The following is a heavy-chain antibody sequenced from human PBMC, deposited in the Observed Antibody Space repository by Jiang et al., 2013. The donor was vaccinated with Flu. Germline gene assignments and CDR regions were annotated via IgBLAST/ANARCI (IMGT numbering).Heavy chain of an antibody. CDR2: TYYRSKSYN. D-gene: IGHD2-21*01. CDR1: SAT. CDR3: ARGRRDYYAMDV. Sequence: SATWNWIRQSPSRGLEWLGRTYYRSKSYNEYAVSVKSRITINPDTSKNQFSLQLNSVTPEDTAVYYCARGRRDYYAMDVWGQGTTVTVSS. J-gene: IGHJ6*02. V-gene: IGHV6-1*01.